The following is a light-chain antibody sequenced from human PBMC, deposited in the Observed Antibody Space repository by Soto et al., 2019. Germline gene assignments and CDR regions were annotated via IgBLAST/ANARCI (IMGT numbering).Light chain of an antibody. V-gene: IGLV1-44*01. CDR1: SSNIGRNI. CDR2: NSN. J-gene: IGLJ1*01. CDR3: AAWDDSLNGYV. Sequence: QSVLTQPPSASGTPGQRVTISCSGSSSNIGRNIVNWYQQFPGTAPKLLMYNSNQRPPGVPDRFSASKSGTSASLAISGLQSEDEADYYCAAWDDSLNGYVFGTGTKLTVL.